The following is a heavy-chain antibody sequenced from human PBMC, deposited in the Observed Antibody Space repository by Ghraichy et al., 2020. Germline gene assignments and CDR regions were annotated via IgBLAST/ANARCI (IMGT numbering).Heavy chain of an antibody. CDR3: ARGRSEYSGSSRTKFDY. CDR1: GGSFSDYY. V-gene: IGHV4-34*01. J-gene: IGHJ4*02. Sequence: SETLSLTCAVYGGSFSDYYWSWIRQPPGKGLEWIGEINHSGSTNYNPSLKSRVTISVDTSKNQFSLKLSSVTAADTAVYYCARGRSEYSGSSRTKFDYWGQGTLVTVSS. D-gene: IGHD6-6*01. CDR2: INHSGST.